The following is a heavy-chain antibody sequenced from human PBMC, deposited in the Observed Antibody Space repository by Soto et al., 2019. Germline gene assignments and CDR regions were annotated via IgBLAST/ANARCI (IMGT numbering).Heavy chain of an antibody. V-gene: IGHV1-46*01. J-gene: IGHJ4*02. CDR1: GYTFTSYF. CDR2: INPSGGST. CDR3: GRGPFCSGGNCYSVFALDY. D-gene: IGHD2-15*01. Sequence: ASVKVSCKASGYTFTSYFMHWVRRAPGQGLEWMGIINPSGGSTSYAQKFQGRVTMTRDTSTSTVYMELSSLRSEDTAVYYCGRGPFCSGGNCYSVFALDYWGQGTPVTVSS.